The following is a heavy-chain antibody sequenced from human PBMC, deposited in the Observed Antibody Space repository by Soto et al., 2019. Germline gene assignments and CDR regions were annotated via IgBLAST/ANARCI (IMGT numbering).Heavy chain of an antibody. V-gene: IGHV3-11*05. CDR1: GFTFSDYY. CDR3: VKDRSDTCSFDY. CDR2: ISSSSSYT. Sequence: GGSLRLSYAASGFTFSDYYMSWIRQAPGKGLEWVSYISSSSSYTNYADSVKGRFTISRDNAKNSLYLQMNSLRAEDTAVYYCVKDRSDTCSFDYWGQGTLVTVSS. D-gene: IGHD2-15*01. J-gene: IGHJ4*02.